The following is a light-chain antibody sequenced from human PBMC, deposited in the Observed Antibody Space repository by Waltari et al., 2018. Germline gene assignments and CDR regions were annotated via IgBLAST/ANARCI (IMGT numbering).Light chain of an antibody. CDR1: SGSVSTSFY. V-gene: IGLV8-61*01. J-gene: IGLJ3*02. Sequence: QTVVTQEPSVSVSPGGTVTLTCALSSGSVSTSFYTSWYQQTPGQAPPPLIYSTHTRLFGVPNRFSGSILGNKAALTIAGAQADDEADYYCVLYMDSGVWVFGGGTKLTVL. CDR3: VLYMDSGVWV. CDR2: STH.